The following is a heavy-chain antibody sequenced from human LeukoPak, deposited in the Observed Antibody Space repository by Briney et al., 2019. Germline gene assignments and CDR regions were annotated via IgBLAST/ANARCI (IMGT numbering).Heavy chain of an antibody. CDR1: GGSISSGSYY. V-gene: IGHV4-61*02. D-gene: IGHD3-10*01. CDR3: AKSLYGSGSYYNWFDP. Sequence: SETLSLTCTVSGGSISSGSYYWSWIRQPAGKGLEWIGRINTSGSTNYNPSLKSRVTISVDTSKNQFSLKLSSVTAADTAVYYCAKSLYGSGSYYNWFDPWGQGTLVTVSS. J-gene: IGHJ5*02. CDR2: INTSGST.